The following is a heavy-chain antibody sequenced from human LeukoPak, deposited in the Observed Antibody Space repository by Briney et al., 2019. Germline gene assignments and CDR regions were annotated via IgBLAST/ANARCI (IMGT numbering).Heavy chain of an antibody. Sequence: ASMKVSCKASGYTFTDSFMHWVRQAPGQGPDWMGRLHINTGASNYAQKFQGRVTMTRDPSLNTAYLELSNLESDDTALYYCARDNGHKGVDYWGQGTLVTVSS. CDR3: ARDNGHKGVDY. V-gene: IGHV1-2*06. D-gene: IGHD2-8*01. CDR1: GYTFTDSF. J-gene: IGHJ4*02. CDR2: LHINTGAS.